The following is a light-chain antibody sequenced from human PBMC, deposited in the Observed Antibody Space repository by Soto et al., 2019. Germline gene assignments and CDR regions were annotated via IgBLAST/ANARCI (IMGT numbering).Light chain of an antibody. Sequence: DIQMTQSPSSLSASVVHRVTVTCRASQDIRNYLAWYQQKPGKVPKLLIYAASTLQLGVPSRFSGSGSGTDFTLTISSLQPEDVATYYCQKYNSAPHTFGQGTRLEIK. CDR1: QDIRNY. CDR3: QKYNSAPHT. V-gene: IGKV1-27*01. J-gene: IGKJ5*01. CDR2: AAS.